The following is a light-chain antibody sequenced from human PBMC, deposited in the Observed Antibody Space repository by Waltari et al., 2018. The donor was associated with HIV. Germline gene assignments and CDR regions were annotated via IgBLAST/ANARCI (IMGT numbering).Light chain of an antibody. CDR2: EVN. CDR3: CSYAGAYTYV. J-gene: IGLJ1*01. Sequence: QSALTQPRSVSGSPGQSVTISCTGTSTDIGYFSYVPWYQQFPGKAPKFIIYEVNQRPSGVPDRFTGSKSGITASLTIAGLQGEDEADYYCCSYAGAYTYVFGTGTKVTVL. CDR1: STDIGYFSY. V-gene: IGLV2-11*01.